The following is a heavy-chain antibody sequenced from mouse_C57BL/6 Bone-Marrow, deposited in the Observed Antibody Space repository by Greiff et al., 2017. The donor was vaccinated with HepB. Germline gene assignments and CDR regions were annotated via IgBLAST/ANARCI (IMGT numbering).Heavy chain of an antibody. V-gene: IGHV5-17*01. J-gene: IGHJ3*01. CDR1: GFTFSDYG. CDR3: AREDYYSNYVAC. CDR2: ISSGSSTI. Sequence: EVKVVESGGGLVKPGGSLKLSCAASGFTFSDYGMHWVRQAPEKGLEWVAYISSGSSTIYYADTVKGRFTISRDKAKNTLFLQMTSLRSEDTAMYYCAREDYYSNYVACWGQGTLVTVSA. D-gene: IGHD2-5*01.